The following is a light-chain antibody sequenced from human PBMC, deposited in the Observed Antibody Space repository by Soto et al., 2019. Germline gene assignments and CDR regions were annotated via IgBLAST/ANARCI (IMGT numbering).Light chain of an antibody. CDR2: GAS. Sequence: IVLTQSPATLSLSPGERATLSCRASQSVNSNLAWYQQKPGQAPRLLIYGASTRATGIPARFSGSGSGTEFTLTISSLQSEDFAIFFCQHYNEWPLTFGGGTKVDI. J-gene: IGKJ4*01. V-gene: IGKV3-15*01. CDR1: QSVNSN. CDR3: QHYNEWPLT.